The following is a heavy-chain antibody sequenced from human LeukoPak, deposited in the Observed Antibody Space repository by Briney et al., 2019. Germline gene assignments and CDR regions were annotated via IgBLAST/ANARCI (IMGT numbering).Heavy chain of an antibody. CDR1: GGTFSSYA. CDR2: ISAYNANT. Sequence: GASVKVSCKASGGTFSSYAISWVRQAPGQGLEWMGWISAYNANTNYAQKFQGRVTMTTDTSTSTAYMELRSLRSDDTAVYYCARDAGIVVVPAAPILWGQGTLVTVSS. CDR3: ARDAGIVVVPAAPIL. V-gene: IGHV1-18*01. J-gene: IGHJ4*02. D-gene: IGHD2-2*01.